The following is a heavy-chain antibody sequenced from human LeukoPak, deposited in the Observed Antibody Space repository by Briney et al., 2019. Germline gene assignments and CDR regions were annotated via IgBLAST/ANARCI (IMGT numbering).Heavy chain of an antibody. V-gene: IGHV3-48*03. D-gene: IGHD3-10*01. CDR2: ISSSVSTI. CDR3: ARVLLAYYYGSGSYYSPFHY. Sequence: GGSLRLSCAASGFTFSSYEMNWVRQAPGKGLEWVSYISSSVSTIYYADSVKGRFTISRDNAKNSLYLQMNSLRAEDTAVYYCARVLLAYYYGSGSYYSPFHYWGQGTLVTVSS. CDR1: GFTFSSYE. J-gene: IGHJ4*02.